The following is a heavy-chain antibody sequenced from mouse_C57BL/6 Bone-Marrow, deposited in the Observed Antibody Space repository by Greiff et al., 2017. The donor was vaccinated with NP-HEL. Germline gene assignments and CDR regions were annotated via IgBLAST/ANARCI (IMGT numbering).Heavy chain of an antibody. CDR1: GFTFSSYG. CDR2: ISSGGSYT. CDR3: ARPFDYWFAY. J-gene: IGHJ3*01. V-gene: IGHV5-6*02. Sequence: DVMLVESGGDLVKPGGSLKLSCAASGFTFSSYGMSWVRQTPDKRLEWVATISSGGSYTYYPDSVKGRFTISRDNAKNTLYLQMSSLKSEDTAMYYCARPFDYWFAYWGQGTLVTVSA. D-gene: IGHD2-4*01.